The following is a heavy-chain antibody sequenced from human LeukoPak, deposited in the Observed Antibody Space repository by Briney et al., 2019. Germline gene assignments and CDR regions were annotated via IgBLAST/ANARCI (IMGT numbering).Heavy chain of an antibody. J-gene: IGHJ4*02. CDR1: GFTVSSNY. CDR3: AWAYYDILTGYDPAFDY. CDR2: IYSGGST. Sequence: TGGSLRLSCAASGFTVSSNYMSWVRQAPGKGLEWVSVIYSGGSTYYADSVKGRFTISRDNSKNTLYLQMNSLRAEDTAVYYCAWAYYDILTGYDPAFDYWGQGTLVTVSS. V-gene: IGHV3-66*01. D-gene: IGHD3-9*01.